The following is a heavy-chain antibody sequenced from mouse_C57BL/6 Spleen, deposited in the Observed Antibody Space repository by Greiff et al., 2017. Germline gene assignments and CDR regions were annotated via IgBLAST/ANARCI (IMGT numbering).Heavy chain of an antibody. CDR2: INPNNGGT. V-gene: IGHV1-22*01. CDR1: GYTFTDYN. CDR3: ARGATGGYFDV. D-gene: IGHD6-1*01. J-gene: IGHJ1*03. Sequence: EVQLQQSGPELVKPGASVKMSCKASGYTFTDYNMHWVKQSHGKSLEWIGYINPNNGGTSYNQKFKGKATLTVNTSSSTAYMELRSLTSEDSAVYYCARGATGGYFDVWGTGTTVTVSS.